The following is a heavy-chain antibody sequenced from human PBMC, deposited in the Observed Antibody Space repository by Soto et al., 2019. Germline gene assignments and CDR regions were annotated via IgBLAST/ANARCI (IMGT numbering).Heavy chain of an antibody. CDR2: IYITGST. D-gene: IGHD3-10*01. J-gene: IGHJ3*01. CDR3: ARGGRDGFDL. CDR1: GGSIGTSY. Sequence: PSETLSLTCSVSGGSIGTSYWNWIRQTAGTGLEWIGRIYITGSTTIHPSLKSRVAMSVDTAKNQFSLKLTSATAADTSVYYCARGGRDGFDLWGQGTMVTDSS. V-gene: IGHV4-4*07.